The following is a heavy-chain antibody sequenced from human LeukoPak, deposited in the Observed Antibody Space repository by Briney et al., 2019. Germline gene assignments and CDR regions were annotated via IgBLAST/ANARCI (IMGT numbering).Heavy chain of an antibody. Sequence: GSLRLSCAASGFTFSSYAMSWVRQAPGKGLEWVSSISGSGGSTYYADSVKGRFTISRDNSKNTLYLQMNSLRAEDTAVYYCAKGVYGDSPYNYFDYWGQGTLVTVSS. J-gene: IGHJ4*02. D-gene: IGHD4-17*01. CDR1: GFTFSSYA. CDR3: AKGVYGDSPYNYFDY. V-gene: IGHV3-23*01. CDR2: ISGSGGST.